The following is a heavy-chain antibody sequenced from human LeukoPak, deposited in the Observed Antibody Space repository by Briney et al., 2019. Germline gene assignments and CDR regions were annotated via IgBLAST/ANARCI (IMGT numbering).Heavy chain of an antibody. Sequence: PGGSLRLSCAASGFTFSSYGMHWVRQAPGKGLEWVAVIWYDGSNKYYADSVKGRFTISRDNAKNSLYLQMNSLRAEDTAVYYCARDIVGATIGFDYWGQGTLVTVSS. J-gene: IGHJ4*02. D-gene: IGHD1-26*01. V-gene: IGHV3-33*01. CDR2: IWYDGSNK. CDR3: ARDIVGATIGFDY. CDR1: GFTFSSYG.